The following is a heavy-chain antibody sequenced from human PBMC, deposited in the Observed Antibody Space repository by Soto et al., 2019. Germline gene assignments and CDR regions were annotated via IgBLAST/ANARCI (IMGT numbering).Heavy chain of an antibody. CDR2: VYVDDSDT. J-gene: IGHJ4*02. CDR1: GYRFTSCW. D-gene: IGHD4-17*01. Sequence: GESLKICYEDSGYRFTSCWIAWVRQMPGKGLEWMGIVYVDDSDTKYSPSFESQVTISADTSTSTAYMELRSLRSDDAAVYYCARDTTVTTSFDYWGQGTLVTVSS. V-gene: IGHV5-51*01. CDR3: ARDTTVTTSFDY.